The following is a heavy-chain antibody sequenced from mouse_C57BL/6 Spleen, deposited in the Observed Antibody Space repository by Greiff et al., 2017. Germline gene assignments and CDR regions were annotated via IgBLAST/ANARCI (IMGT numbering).Heavy chain of an antibody. J-gene: IGHJ1*03. CDR2: IFPGSGST. CDR1: GYTFTDYY. CDR3: ARSGDYGHWYFDV. Sequence: QVQLKESGPELVKPGASVKISCKASGYTFTDYYINWVKQRPGPGLEWIGWIFPGSGSTYYNEKFKGKATLTVDKSSSTAYMLLSSLTSEDSAVYFCARSGDYGHWYFDVWGTGTTVTVSS. V-gene: IGHV1-75*01. D-gene: IGHD1-2*01.